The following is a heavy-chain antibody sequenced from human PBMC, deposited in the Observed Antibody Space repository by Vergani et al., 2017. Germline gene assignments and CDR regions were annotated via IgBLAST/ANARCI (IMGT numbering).Heavy chain of an antibody. D-gene: IGHD3-9*01. Sequence: EVQLVQSGAEVKKPGESLKISCKGSGYSFTSYWIGWVRQMPGKGLEWMGIIYPGDSDTRYSPTFQGQVTSSADKSISTGYLQWSSLKASDTAMYYCAIRSDILTGNGYGFDYWGQGTRVTVSA. CDR1: GYSFTSYW. CDR2: IYPGDSDT. J-gene: IGHJ4*02. V-gene: IGHV5-51*03. CDR3: AIRSDILTGNGYGFDY.